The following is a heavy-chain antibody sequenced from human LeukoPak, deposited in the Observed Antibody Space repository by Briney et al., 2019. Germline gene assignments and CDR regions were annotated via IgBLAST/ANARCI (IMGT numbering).Heavy chain of an antibody. V-gene: IGHV1-69*13. CDR1: GGTFSSYA. J-gene: IGHJ4*02. D-gene: IGHD3-22*01. CDR2: IIPIFGTA. CDR3: ASRYYDSSGLDY. Sequence: ASVKVSCKASGGTFSSYAISWVRQAPGQGLEWMGGIIPIFGTANYAQKFQGRVTITADESTSTAYMELSSLRPEDTAVYYCASRYYDSSGLDYWGQGTLVTVSS.